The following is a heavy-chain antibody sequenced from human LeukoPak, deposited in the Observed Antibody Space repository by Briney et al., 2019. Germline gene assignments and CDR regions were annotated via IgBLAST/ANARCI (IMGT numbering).Heavy chain of an antibody. Sequence: GGSLRLSCAASGFTFSSYGMSWVRQAPGKGLEWVSAISGSGGSTYYADSVKGRFTISRDNSKNTLYLQMNSLRAEDTAVYYCAKDGSQLLWFGELSLPNNWFDPWGQGTLVTVSS. CDR2: ISGSGGST. V-gene: IGHV3-23*01. D-gene: IGHD3-10*01. J-gene: IGHJ5*02. CDR1: GFTFSSYG. CDR3: AKDGSQLLWFGELSLPNNWFDP.